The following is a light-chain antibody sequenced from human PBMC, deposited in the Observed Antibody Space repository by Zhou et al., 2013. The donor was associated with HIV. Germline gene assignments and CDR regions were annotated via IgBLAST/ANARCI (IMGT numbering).Light chain of an antibody. J-gene: IGKJ2*01. CDR1: QSVSNNY. V-gene: IGKV3-20*01. CDR2: GAS. CDR3: QQYGASST. Sequence: EIVLTQSPGTLSLSPGERATLSCRASQSVSNNYLAWYQHKPGQAPRLPIYGASSRATGFPDRFSGSGSGTDFTLTISRLEPEDFAVYYCQQYGASSTFGQGTKLEI.